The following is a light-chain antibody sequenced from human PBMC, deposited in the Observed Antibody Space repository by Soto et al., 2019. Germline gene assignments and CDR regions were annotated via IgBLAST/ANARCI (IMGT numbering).Light chain of an antibody. Sequence: DILLTQSPSSLSASVGDRVTITCRASESISFYLNWYQQKPGKPPKLLIYAASNLFSGVPSRFSASGHGTDFTLTISSLQREDFATYYGQQNYSTFGQGTKVEMK. CDR2: AAS. J-gene: IGKJ1*01. CDR1: ESISFY. CDR3: QQNYST. V-gene: IGKV1-39*01.